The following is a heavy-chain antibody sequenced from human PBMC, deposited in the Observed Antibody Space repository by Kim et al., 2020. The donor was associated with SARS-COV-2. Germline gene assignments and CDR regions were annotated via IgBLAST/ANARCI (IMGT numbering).Heavy chain of an antibody. CDR3: AGSGSGSYFNWFDP. Sequence: STKGRYTISRENSKNTLYLQMNSLRAEYTAVYYCAGSGSGSYFNWFDPWGQGTLVTVSS. J-gene: IGHJ5*02. D-gene: IGHD3-10*01. V-gene: IGHV3-30*03.